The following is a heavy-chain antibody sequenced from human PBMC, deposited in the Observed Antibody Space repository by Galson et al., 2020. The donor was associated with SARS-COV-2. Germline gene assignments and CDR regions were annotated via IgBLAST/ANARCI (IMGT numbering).Heavy chain of an antibody. Sequence: SVTVSCKASGFTFTSSAVQWVRPARGQRLEWIGWIVVGSGNTNYAQKFQERVTITRDMSTSTAYMELSSLRSEDTAVYYCAAPDCSSTSCHDAFDIWGQGIMVTVSS. CDR3: AAPDCSSTSCHDAFDI. D-gene: IGHD2-2*01. J-gene: IGHJ3*02. CDR2: IVVGSGNT. V-gene: IGHV1-58*01. CDR1: GFTFTSSA.